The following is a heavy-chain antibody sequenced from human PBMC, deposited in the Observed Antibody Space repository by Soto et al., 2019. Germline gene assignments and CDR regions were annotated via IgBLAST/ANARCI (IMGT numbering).Heavy chain of an antibody. CDR2: ISGSGGST. D-gene: IGHD6-19*01. J-gene: IGHJ6*02. CDR1: VFTFSSYA. Sequence: GRSLRLSCAASVFTFSSYAMSWVRQSPGKGLEWVSAISGSGGSTYYADSVKGRFTISRDNSKNTLYLQMNSLRAEDTAVYYCARRKAVAGVYYYYGMDVWGQGTTVTVSS. V-gene: IGHV3-23*01. CDR3: ARRKAVAGVYYYYGMDV.